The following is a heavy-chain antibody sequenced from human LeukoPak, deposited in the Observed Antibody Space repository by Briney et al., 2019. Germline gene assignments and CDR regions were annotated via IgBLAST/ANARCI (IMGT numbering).Heavy chain of an antibody. CDR1: GFTFSTYS. J-gene: IGHJ3*02. CDR3: ARVSVAGMSVDAFDI. CDR2: ISTSSSYI. D-gene: IGHD6-19*01. Sequence: GGSLRLSCAASGFTFSTYSMNWVRQAPGKGLEWVSFISTSSSYIYYADSVKGRFTISRDNSKNSLYLQMNSLRAEDTAVYYCARVSVAGMSVDAFDIWGQGTMVTVSS. V-gene: IGHV3-21*01.